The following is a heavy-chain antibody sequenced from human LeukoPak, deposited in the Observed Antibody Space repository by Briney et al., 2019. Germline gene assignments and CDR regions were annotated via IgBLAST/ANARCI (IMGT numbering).Heavy chain of an antibody. CDR1: GVTLSPYG. D-gene: IGHD3-10*01. J-gene: IGHJ5*02. CDR2: ISYEGGTQ. V-gene: IGHV3-30*18. CDR3: AKEGTPQVSTWYDL. Sequence: GGSLRLSCAASGVTLSPYGMHWVRQAPGKGLEWVAVISYEGGTQHYADSVRGRFIISRDNPRNTLYLQMNILRTEDTAVYYCAKEGTPQVSTWYDLWGQGTQVIVSS.